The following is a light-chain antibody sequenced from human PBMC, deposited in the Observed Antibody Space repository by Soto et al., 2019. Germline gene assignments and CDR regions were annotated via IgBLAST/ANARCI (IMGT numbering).Light chain of an antibody. J-gene: IGLJ2*01. CDR1: INDVGGYNF. V-gene: IGLV2-14*01. CDR3: SSYTSATTLVI. Sequence: QSALTQPASVSGSPGQSITISCTGTINDVGGYNFVSWYQQHPGKAPKLMIYEVSNRPSGVSVRFSASKSGNTASLTISGLQAEDEADYYCSSYTSATTLVIFGGGTKLTVL. CDR2: EVS.